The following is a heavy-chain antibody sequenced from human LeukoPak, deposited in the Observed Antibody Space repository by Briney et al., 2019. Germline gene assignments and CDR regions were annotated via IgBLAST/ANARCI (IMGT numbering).Heavy chain of an antibody. D-gene: IGHD5-12*01. CDR2: ISSSSYI. CDR1: GFTFSSYS. V-gene: IGHV3-21*01. CDR3: VKKYSGYDFDY. Sequence: GGSLRLSCAASGFTFSSYSMNWVRQAPGKGLEWVSSISSSSYIYYADSVKGRFTISRDNSKNTLYLQMSSLRAEDTAVYYCVKKYSGYDFDYWGQGTLVTVSS. J-gene: IGHJ4*02.